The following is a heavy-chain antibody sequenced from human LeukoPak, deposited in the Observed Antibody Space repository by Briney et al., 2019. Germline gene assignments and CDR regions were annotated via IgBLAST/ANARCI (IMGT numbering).Heavy chain of an antibody. D-gene: IGHD3-10*01. CDR3: ARDAETMVRGFIITKKKYDY. CDR1: GYTFTSYG. J-gene: IGHJ4*02. CDR2: ISAYNGNT. V-gene: IGHV1-18*04. Sequence: GASVKVSCKASGYTFTSYGISWVRRAPGQGLEWMGWISAYNGNTDYAQKLQGRVTMTTDTSTSTAYMELRSLRSDDTAVYYCARDAETMVRGFIITKKKYDYWGQGTPVTVSS.